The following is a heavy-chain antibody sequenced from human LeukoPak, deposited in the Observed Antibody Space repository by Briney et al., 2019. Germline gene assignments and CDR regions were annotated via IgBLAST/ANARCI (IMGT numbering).Heavy chain of an antibody. V-gene: IGHV4-59*01. CDR2: IYYSGST. D-gene: IGHD6-13*01. CDR1: GGSISSYY. J-gene: IGHJ4*02. Sequence: SETLSLTCTVSGGSISSYYWSWIRQPPGKGLEWIGYIYYSGSTNYNPSLKSRVTISVDTSKNQFSLKLSSVTAADTAVYYCARDRRAVGAAGPFDYWGQGTLVTVSS. CDR3: ARDRRAVGAAGPFDY.